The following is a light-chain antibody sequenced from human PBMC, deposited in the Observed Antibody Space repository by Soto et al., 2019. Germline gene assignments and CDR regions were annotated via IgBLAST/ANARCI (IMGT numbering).Light chain of an antibody. J-gene: IGLJ1*01. CDR2: DVT. CDR1: SSDVGVYNY. Sequence: QSVLTHPRSVSGSPGQSVTISCTGTSSDVGVYNYVSWYQQHPGKAPKLMIYDVTKRPSGVPDRFSGSKSANTASLTISGLQAADEADYYCCSYAGSYTFVFGTGTKVTVL. CDR3: CSYAGSYTFV. V-gene: IGLV2-11*01.